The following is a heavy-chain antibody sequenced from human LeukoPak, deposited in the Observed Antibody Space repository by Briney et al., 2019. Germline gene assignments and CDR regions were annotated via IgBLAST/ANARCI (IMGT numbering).Heavy chain of an antibody. CDR1: GYTFTIYY. D-gene: IGHD1-14*01. CDR2: INPSGGST. Sequence: ASVTVSFKASGYTFTIYYMHWVRQAPGQGLEWMGIINPSGGSTSYAQKFQGRVTMTRDTSTSTVYMELSSLRSEDTAVYYCARVTPLNYGMDVWGQGTTVTVSS. CDR3: ARVTPLNYGMDV. J-gene: IGHJ6*02. V-gene: IGHV1-46*01.